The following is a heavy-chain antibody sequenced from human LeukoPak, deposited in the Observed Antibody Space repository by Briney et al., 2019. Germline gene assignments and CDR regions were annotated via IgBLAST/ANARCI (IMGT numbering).Heavy chain of an antibody. V-gene: IGHV4-39*01. CDR2: IHYSGST. CDR1: GGSISSSSYY. D-gene: IGHD3-3*01. Sequence: SETLSLTCTVSGGSISSSSYYWGWIRQPPGKGLEWIGSIHYSGSTYYNPSLKSRVTISVDTSKNQFSLKLSSVTAADTAVYYCARKYDFWSGYYDYWGQGTLVTVSS. J-gene: IGHJ4*02. CDR3: ARKYDFWSGYYDY.